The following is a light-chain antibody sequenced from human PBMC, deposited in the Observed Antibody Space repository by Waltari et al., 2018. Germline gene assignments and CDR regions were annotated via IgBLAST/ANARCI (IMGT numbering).Light chain of an antibody. CDR1: SRDVGHYNH. CDR2: DVS. J-gene: IGLJ2*01. CDR3: CSYAGSYTLV. V-gene: IGLV2-11*01. Sequence: QSALTQPRSVSGSPGQSATLSCTGNSRDVGHYNHVSLYQQHPGKAPKRIIYDVSKRPSGVPDRFSGSKSGNTASLTISGLQAEDEADYSCCSYAGSYTLVFGGGTKLTVL.